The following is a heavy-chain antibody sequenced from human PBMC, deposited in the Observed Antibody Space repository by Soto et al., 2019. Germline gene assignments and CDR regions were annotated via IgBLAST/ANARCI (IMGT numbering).Heavy chain of an antibody. D-gene: IGHD3-10*01. V-gene: IGHV1-8*01. CDR1: GYTFTSYD. J-gene: IGHJ6*03. Sequence: ASVKVSCKASGYTFTSYDINWVRQATGQGLEWMGWMNPNSGNTGYAQKFQGRVTMTRNTSISTAYMELSSLRSEDTAVYYCARGGIWFRESLSYYMDVWGKGTTDTVSS. CDR3: ARGGIWFRESLSYYMDV. CDR2: MNPNSGNT.